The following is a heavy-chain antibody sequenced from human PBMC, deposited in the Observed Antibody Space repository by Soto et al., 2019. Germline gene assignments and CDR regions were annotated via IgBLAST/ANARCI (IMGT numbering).Heavy chain of an antibody. V-gene: IGHV3-21*01. J-gene: IGHJ4*02. CDR3: AGLSSWPYGADY. D-gene: IGHD6-13*01. Sequence: GGSLRLSCAASGFTFSSYSMNWVRQAPGKGLEWVSSISSSSSYIYYADSVKGRFTISRDNAKNSLYLQMNSLRAEDTAVYYCAGLSSWPYGADYWGQGTLVTVSS. CDR1: GFTFSSYS. CDR2: ISSSSSYI.